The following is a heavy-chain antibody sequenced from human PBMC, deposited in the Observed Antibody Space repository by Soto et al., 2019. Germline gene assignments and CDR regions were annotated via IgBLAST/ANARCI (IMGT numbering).Heavy chain of an antibody. V-gene: IGHV4-34*01. CDR1: GGSFSGYY. CDR3: ARNRDAFDI. Sequence: SETLSLTCAVYGGSFSGYYWSWIRQPPGKGLEWIGEINHSGSTNYNPSLKSRFTISVDTSKNQFSLKLSSVTAADTAVYYCARNRDAFDIWGQGTMVTVSS. J-gene: IGHJ3*02. CDR2: INHSGST.